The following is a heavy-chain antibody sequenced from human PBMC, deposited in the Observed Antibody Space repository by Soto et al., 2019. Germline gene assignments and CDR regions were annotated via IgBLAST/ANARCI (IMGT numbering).Heavy chain of an antibody. CDR3: ARQPRIMTGDSGHFDY. CDR2: INDSGST. Sequence: PSETLSLTGAVRGGSFSGYIWTWIRQPPGKGLQWIGQINDSGSTYYNPSLKSRVTISVDTSKNQFSLKLSSLTAADTAVYYCARQPRIMTGDSGHFDYWGQGTLVTVSS. D-gene: IGHD3-9*01. CDR1: GGSFSGYI. J-gene: IGHJ4*02. V-gene: IGHV4-34*01.